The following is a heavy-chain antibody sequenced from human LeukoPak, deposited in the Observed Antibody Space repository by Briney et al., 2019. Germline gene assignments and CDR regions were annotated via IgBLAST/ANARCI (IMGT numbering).Heavy chain of an antibody. D-gene: IGHD2-15*01. J-gene: IGHJ5*02. CDR1: GGSIRSYF. CDR3: AGATPDWFDP. CDR2: IYYSGST. Sequence: SETLSLTCTVSGGSIRSYFWSWIRQPPGKGLECIGYIYYSGSTNYNPSLKSRVTISLDTSKNQFSLKLSSVTAAGTAVYYCAGATPDWFDPWGQGTLVTVSS. V-gene: IGHV4-59*01.